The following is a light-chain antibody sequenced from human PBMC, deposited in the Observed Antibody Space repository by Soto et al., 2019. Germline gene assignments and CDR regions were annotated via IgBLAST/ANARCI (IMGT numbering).Light chain of an antibody. CDR2: DAS. V-gene: IGKV1-33*01. CDR1: QDISNY. J-gene: IGKJ4*01. CDR3: QQYDNLIT. Sequence: DIEMTQSPSSLSASVGDRVTITCQASQDISNYLNWYQQKPGKAPKLLMYDASNLETGVPSRFSRSGSGTDFTFTISSLQPEDIATYYCQQYDNLITFGGGTKVEIK.